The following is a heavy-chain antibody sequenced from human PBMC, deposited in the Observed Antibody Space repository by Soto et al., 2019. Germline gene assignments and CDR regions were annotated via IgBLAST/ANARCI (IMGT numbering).Heavy chain of an antibody. CDR3: ARDPYLGDHQY. J-gene: IGHJ4*02. CDR1: GYTFTTYG. V-gene: IGHV1-18*01. D-gene: IGHD3-16*01. Sequence: QVQLVQSGGEVKNPGASVKVSCKTSGYTFTTYGISWVRQAPGQGLEWVGWISAYSGKTHYAQKFQGKVTMTTDTCTNTAYLELRSLRSDDTAVYYCARDPYLGDHQYWGQGTLVTVSS. CDR2: ISAYSGKT.